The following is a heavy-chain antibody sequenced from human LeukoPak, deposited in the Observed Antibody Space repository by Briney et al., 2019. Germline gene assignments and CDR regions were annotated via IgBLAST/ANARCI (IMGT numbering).Heavy chain of an antibody. J-gene: IGHJ6*02. CDR3: ARHGDSSGYPYYGMDV. V-gene: IGHV5-51*01. CDR1: GSRFTSYW. D-gene: IGHD3-22*01. Sequence: GASLKISCKGSGSRFTSYWIGWVRQMPGKGLEWMGIIYPGDSDTRYSSSFQGQVTISADKSISTAYLQWSSLKASDTAMYYCARHGDSSGYPYYGMDVWGQGTTVTVSS. CDR2: IYPGDSDT.